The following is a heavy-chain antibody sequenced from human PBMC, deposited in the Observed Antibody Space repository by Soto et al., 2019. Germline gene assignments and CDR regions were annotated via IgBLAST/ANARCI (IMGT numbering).Heavy chain of an antibody. CDR3: ASLVPAAILYYFDY. J-gene: IGHJ4*02. Sequence: SETLSLTCTVSGGSISSSSYYWGWIRQPPGKGLEWIGSIYYSGSTYYNPSLKSRVTISVDTSKNQFSLKLSSVTAADTAVYYCASLVPAAILYYFDYWGQGTLVTVSS. V-gene: IGHV4-39*01. CDR2: IYYSGST. CDR1: GGSISSSSYY. D-gene: IGHD2-2*01.